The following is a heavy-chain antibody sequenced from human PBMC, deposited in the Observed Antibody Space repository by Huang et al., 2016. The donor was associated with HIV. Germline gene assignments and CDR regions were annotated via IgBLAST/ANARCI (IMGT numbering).Heavy chain of an antibody. CDR3: ARHERWAMVRGVPQWGFDY. CDR1: GGSISSSSYY. V-gene: IGHV4-39*01. D-gene: IGHD3-10*01. J-gene: IGHJ4*02. CDR2: FYCSGST. Sequence: QLQLQESGPGLVKPSETLSLTCTVSGGSISSSSYYWGWIRQPPGKGLEWIGTFYCSGSTYYNPSLKGLVTISVDTSKNQFSLKRSSVTAADTAVYYCARHERWAMVRGVPQWGFDYWGQGTLVTVSS.